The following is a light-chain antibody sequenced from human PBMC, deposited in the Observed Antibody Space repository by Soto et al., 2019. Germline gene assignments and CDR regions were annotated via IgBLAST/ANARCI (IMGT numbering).Light chain of an antibody. Sequence: EIVLTQSPATLSLSPGERATLFCRASQSVSTYLAWYQQKPGQAPRLLIYDASNRATGIPARFSGSGSGTDFTPTISSLEPEDFAVYYCQQRSNLITFGQGTRLEIK. CDR2: DAS. J-gene: IGKJ5*01. CDR3: QQRSNLIT. V-gene: IGKV3-11*01. CDR1: QSVSTY.